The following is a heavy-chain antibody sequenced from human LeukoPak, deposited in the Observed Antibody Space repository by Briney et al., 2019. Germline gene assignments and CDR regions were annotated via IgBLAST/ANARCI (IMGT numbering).Heavy chain of an antibody. V-gene: IGHV3-23*01. CDR3: AKDGGYSGLGFDY. J-gene: IGHJ4*02. CDR2: INGNGGKT. Sequence: GGSLRLSCAASAFTFSNSAMSWVRQAPGKGLEWVSSINGNGGKTYYADSVKGRFTISRDNSKNTLYLQINSLRPDDTAVYYCAKDGGYSGLGFDYWGQGTLVTVSS. CDR1: AFTFSNSA. D-gene: IGHD5-18*01.